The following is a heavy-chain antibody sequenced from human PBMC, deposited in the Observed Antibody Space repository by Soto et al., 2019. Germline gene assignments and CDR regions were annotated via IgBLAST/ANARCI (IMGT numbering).Heavy chain of an antibody. V-gene: IGHV4-34*01. CDR3: RVDMWSYGLGMDV. CDR1: SGSFSGYE. Sequence: PXETLSIPVAVDSGSFSGYEWSWIRQPPGKGLEWIGEINHSGSTNYNPSLKSRVTISVDTSKNQFSLKLSSVTAADTAVYYCRVDMWSYGLGMDVWGQGTTVTVSS. J-gene: IGHJ6*02. D-gene: IGHD3-10*01. CDR2: INHSGST.